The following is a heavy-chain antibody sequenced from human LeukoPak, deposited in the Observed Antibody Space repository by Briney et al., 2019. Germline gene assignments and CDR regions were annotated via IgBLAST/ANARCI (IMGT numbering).Heavy chain of an antibody. D-gene: IGHD5-18*01. CDR1: GGSFSGYY. J-gene: IGHJ5*02. CDR3: ARGRGYSYGHNGFDP. CDR2: INHSGST. Sequence: PSETLSLTCAAYGGSFSGYYWSWIRQPPGKGLEWIGEINHSGSTNYNPSLKSRVTISVDTSKNQFSLKLSSVTAADTAVYYCARGRGYSYGHNGFDPWGQGTLVTVSS. V-gene: IGHV4-34*01.